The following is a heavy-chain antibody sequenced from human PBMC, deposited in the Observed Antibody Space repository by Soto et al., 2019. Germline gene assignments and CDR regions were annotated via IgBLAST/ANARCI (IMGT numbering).Heavy chain of an antibody. CDR3: ARAFPPRNVYSSSSGRFDP. CDR1: GGTFSSYA. Sequence: QVQLVQSGAEVKKPGSSVKVSCKASGGTFSSYAISWVRQAPGQGLEWMGGIIPIFGTANYAQKFQGRVTITADESTSTAYIELSSLRSEDTVVHYCARAFPPRNVYSSSSGRFDPWGQGTLVTVSS. V-gene: IGHV1-69*01. J-gene: IGHJ5*02. CDR2: IIPIFGTA. D-gene: IGHD6-6*01.